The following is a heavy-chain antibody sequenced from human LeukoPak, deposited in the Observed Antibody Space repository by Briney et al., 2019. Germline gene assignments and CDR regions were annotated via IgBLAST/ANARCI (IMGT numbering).Heavy chain of an antibody. CDR3: AREIIWYNDY. CDR1: GFTFSNYW. Sequence: GGSLRLSCAASGFTFSNYWMSWVRQTPGKGLEWVANIKKDGSDKDYVDSVKGRFTISRDNAKNSVYLQMNSLRAEDTAVYYCAREIIWYNDYWGQGTLVTVSS. J-gene: IGHJ4*02. CDR2: IKKDGSDK. D-gene: IGHD1-1*01. V-gene: IGHV3-7*05.